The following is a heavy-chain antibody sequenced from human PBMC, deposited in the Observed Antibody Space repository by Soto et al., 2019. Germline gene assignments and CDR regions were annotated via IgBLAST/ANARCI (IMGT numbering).Heavy chain of an antibody. CDR1: GFIFSSFA. D-gene: IGHD3-9*01. V-gene: IGHV3-30-3*01. CDR3: ARDPYFEYMYGAPDY. Sequence: VQLAESGGDVVQPGRSLRLSCAASGFIFSSFALHWVRQTPDKGLEWVAFISNDGSQTYYADSVKGRFTISRDNSNNSLTLQMDRLRPEDTARYYCARDPYFEYMYGAPDYWGQGTLVAVSS. CDR2: ISNDGSQT. J-gene: IGHJ4*02.